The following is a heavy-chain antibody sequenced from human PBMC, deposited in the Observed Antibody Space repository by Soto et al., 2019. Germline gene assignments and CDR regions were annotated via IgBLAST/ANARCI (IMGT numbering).Heavy chain of an antibody. V-gene: IGHV4-31*02. CDR1: GDSVGRGGHY. Sequence: QVQLQESGPGLVKPSQTLSVTCSVSGDSVGRGGHYWTWIRQHPGKGLEWIGSIYWTGSTSYNPSLKSRVTISVDRYKNQFSLKVSSVTAADTAVYYCARDDGLASAIDYWGQGTLITVSS. CDR3: ARDDGLASAIDY. CDR2: IYWTGST. D-gene: IGHD3-3*01. J-gene: IGHJ4*02.